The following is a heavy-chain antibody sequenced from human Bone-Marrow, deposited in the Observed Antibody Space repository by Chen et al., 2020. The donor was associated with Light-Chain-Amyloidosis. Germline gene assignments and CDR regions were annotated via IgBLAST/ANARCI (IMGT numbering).Heavy chain of an antibody. D-gene: IGHD2-15*01. J-gene: IGHJ4*02. Sequence: QVHLQESGPGPVKPSDTLSLTCTVSGGFVSRNSYYWSWIRQPPGKGLEWIGYIHNTGSTLYNPSLKSRVTMSLDTSKRQFSLTLTSVTTADTAVYYCARPPQFSSSPFDSWGPGVLVTVSS. CDR3: ARPPQFSSSPFDS. CDR2: IHNTGST. V-gene: IGHV4-61*01. CDR1: GGFVSRNSYY.